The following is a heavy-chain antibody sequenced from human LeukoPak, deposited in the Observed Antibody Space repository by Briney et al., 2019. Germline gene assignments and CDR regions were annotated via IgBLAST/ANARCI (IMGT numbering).Heavy chain of an antibody. CDR1: GFTFSSYA. J-gene: IGHJ5*02. Sequence: GGSLRLSCAASGFTFSSYAMSWVRQAPGKGLEWVSGISGSGSGTYYADSVKGRFTISRDNSKNTLYLQMNSLRAEDTAVYYCVRGIEVAGTFSWFDPWGQGTLVTVPS. CDR2: ISGSGSGT. D-gene: IGHD6-19*01. V-gene: IGHV3-23*01. CDR3: VRGIEVAGTFSWFDP.